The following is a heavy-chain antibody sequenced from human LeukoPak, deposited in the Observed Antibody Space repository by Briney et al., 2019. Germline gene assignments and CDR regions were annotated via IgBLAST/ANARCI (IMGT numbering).Heavy chain of an antibody. D-gene: IGHD5-18*01. CDR3: AKGQSGYTYGYFH. Sequence: GGSLRLSCAASGFTFRSDAMSWVGQAPGKGVEGGSAISGSGVSTYYADSVKGRFTISRDNSKNTLYLQMHSLRAEDTAVYYCAKGQSGYTYGYFHWGQGTLLTVSS. V-gene: IGHV3-23*01. CDR1: GFTFRSDA. J-gene: IGHJ4*02. CDR2: ISGSGVST.